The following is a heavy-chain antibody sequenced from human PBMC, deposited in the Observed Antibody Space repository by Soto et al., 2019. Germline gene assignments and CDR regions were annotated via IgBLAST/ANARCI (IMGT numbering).Heavy chain of an antibody. Sequence: GGSLRLSCAASGFTFSSYARSWVLQAPGKGLEWVSAISGSGGSTYYADSVKGRFTISRDNSKNTLYLQMNSLRAEDTAVYYCAKDLIAAAGNDHFDYWGQGTMVTVSS. CDR2: ISGSGGST. CDR3: AKDLIAAAGNDHFDY. J-gene: IGHJ4*02. V-gene: IGHV3-23*01. CDR1: GFTFSSYA. D-gene: IGHD6-13*01.